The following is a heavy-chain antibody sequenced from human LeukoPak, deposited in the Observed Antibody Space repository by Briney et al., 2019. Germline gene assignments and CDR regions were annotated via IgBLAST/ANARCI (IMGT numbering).Heavy chain of an antibody. J-gene: IGHJ4*02. CDR3: VREGEGPLSKDFDY. CDR1: GFTFSSYA. Sequence: GGSLRLSCAASGFTFSSYAMHWVRQGPGQGLEWMGYIGPHSTFTSSPQEFQGRVTMTRDASMSTAYMELTRLTSDDTAVYYCVREGEGPLSKDFDYWGQGTLVTVSS. CDR2: IGPHSTFT. D-gene: IGHD2/OR15-2a*01. V-gene: IGHV1-2*02.